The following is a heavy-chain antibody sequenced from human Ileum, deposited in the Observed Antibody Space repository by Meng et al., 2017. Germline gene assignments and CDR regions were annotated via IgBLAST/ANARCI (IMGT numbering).Heavy chain of an antibody. J-gene: IGHJ4*02. CDR3: AREAHLASFGH. CDR1: CDSFFSNSST. V-gene: IGHV6-1*01. Sequence: LLQSRPGGVETSPNLAPPCAIVCDSFFSNSSTWNWLSQAQSRGLEWMGRTNYKSKWYNYYTLSVNSRIPANPDTSTNQITLQLNSVTPDDTAVYYCAREAHLASFGHWGQGTLVTVFS. CDR2: TNYKSKWYN.